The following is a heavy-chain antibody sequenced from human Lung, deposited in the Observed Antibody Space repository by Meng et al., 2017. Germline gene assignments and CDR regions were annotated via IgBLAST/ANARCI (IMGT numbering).Heavy chain of an antibody. CDR3: ARDPYYYDSSGYYFPLYYFDY. D-gene: IGHD3-22*01. Sequence: WVRQPPGKGLVWVSCINTYGGSTSYADSVKGRFTVSRDNAKNTLYLQMNSLRAEDTAVYYCARDPYYYDSSGYYFPLYYFDYWGQGTLVTVSS. J-gene: IGHJ4*02. CDR2: INTYGGST. V-gene: IGHV3-74*01.